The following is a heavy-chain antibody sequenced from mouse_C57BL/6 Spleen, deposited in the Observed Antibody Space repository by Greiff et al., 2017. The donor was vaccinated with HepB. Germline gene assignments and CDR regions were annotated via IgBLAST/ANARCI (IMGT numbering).Heavy chain of an antibody. Sequence: QVQLKESGAELVRPGASVKLSCKASGYTFTDYYINWVKQRPGQGLEWIARIYPGSGNTYYNEKFKGKATLTAEKSSCTAYMQLSSLTSEDSAVFFCARTGSSYFDVWGTGTTVTVSS. V-gene: IGHV1-76*01. J-gene: IGHJ1*03. CDR3: ARTGSSYFDV. CDR2: IYPGSGNT. D-gene: IGHD1-1*01. CDR1: GYTFTDYY.